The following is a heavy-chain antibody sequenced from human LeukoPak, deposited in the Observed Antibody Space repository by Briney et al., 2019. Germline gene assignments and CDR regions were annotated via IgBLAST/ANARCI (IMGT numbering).Heavy chain of an antibody. CDR3: ARGGYCSSTSCQNTDY. Sequence: GGSLRLSCAASGFTFSNYGMHWVRQAPGKGLEWVSYISSSSSTIYYADSVKGRFTISRDNAKNSLYLQMNSLRAEDTAVYYCARGGYCSSTSCQNTDYWGQGTLVTVSS. CDR1: GFTFSNYG. CDR2: ISSSSSTI. J-gene: IGHJ4*02. V-gene: IGHV3-48*01. D-gene: IGHD2-2*01.